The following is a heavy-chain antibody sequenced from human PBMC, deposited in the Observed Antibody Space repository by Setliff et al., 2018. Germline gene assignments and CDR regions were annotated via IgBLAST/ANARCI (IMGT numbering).Heavy chain of an antibody. CDR3: ARDPGHRSGTWSLDY. Sequence: KPSETLSLTCTVSGDSISSTYYYWGWIRQPPGKGLEWIGSISFGGNTYYNPSLKSRVTISLDTSKNQFSLKLNSVTAADTAVYSCARDPGHRSGTWSLDYWGQGTQVTVSS. CDR1: GDSISSTYYY. CDR2: ISFGGNT. J-gene: IGHJ4*02. V-gene: IGHV4-39*07.